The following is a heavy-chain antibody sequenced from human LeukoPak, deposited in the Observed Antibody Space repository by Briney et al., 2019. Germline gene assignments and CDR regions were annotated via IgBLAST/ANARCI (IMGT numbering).Heavy chain of an antibody. D-gene: IGHD4-11*01. CDR2: ISPSGNT. J-gene: IGHJ4*02. V-gene: IGHV4-34*01. CDR1: GVSISSFY. CDR3: ARRVRSADYRLDY. Sequence: PSETLSLTCTVSGVSISSFYWSWIRQPPGKSLEWVGEISPSGNTQYNPSLKSQVTISLDASKSQFYLKLNSVTAADTAVYYCARRVRSADYRLDYWGQGTLVTVSS.